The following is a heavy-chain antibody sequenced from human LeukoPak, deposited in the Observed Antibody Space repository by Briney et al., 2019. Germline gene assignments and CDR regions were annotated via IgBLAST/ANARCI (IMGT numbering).Heavy chain of an antibody. V-gene: IGHV4-34*01. CDR3: ARGRVVIARYYFDY. Sequence: PSETLSLTCAVYGGSFSGYYWSWIRQPPGKGLEWIGEINHSGSTNYNPSLKSRVTIPVATSKNQFSLKLSSVTAADTAVYYCARGRVVIARYYFDYWGQGTLVTVSS. CDR1: GGSFSGYY. J-gene: IGHJ4*02. CDR2: INHSGST. D-gene: IGHD2-21*01.